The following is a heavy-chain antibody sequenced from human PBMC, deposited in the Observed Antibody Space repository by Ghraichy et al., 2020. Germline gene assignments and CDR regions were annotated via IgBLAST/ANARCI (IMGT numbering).Heavy chain of an antibody. J-gene: IGHJ6*02. CDR1: GGSISSYY. D-gene: IGHD7-27*01. CDR3: AKILGRPGSIYGMDV. Sequence: SETLSLTCTVSGGSISSYYWTWIRQPPGKGLEWIGYIYYSGSTNYNPSLKSRVAISVDTSKNQFSLKLSSVTAADTDVYYCAKILGRPGSIYGMDVWGQGTTVTVSS. CDR2: IYYSGST. V-gene: IGHV4-59*01.